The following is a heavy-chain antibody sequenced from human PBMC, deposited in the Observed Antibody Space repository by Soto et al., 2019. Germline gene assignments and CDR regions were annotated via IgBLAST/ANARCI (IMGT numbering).Heavy chain of an antibody. CDR2: IYQSGST. CDR1: GGSINSNSQW. J-gene: IGHJ5*02. D-gene: IGHD2-15*01. CDR3: ATLPPRIEVVKTEIPA. V-gene: IGHV4-4*02. Sequence: SETLSLTCAVSGGSINSNSQWWTWVRQPPGKGLEWIGEIYQSGSTNYNPSLKSRVIISVDKSNNQFSLEMRAVTAADTAVYYCATLPPRIEVVKTEIPAWGQGTLVTVSS.